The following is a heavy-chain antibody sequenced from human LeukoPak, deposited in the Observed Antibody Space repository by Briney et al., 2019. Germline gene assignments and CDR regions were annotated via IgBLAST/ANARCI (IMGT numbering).Heavy chain of an antibody. CDR2: IYYSGST. V-gene: IGHV4-59*01. Sequence: PSETLSLTCTVSGASISSYYWSWIRQPPGKGLEWIGYIYYSGSTRYNPSLKSRVTISVDTSKNQFSLKLSSVTAADTAVYYCARALRRSYFDYWGQGTLVTVSS. J-gene: IGHJ4*02. CDR1: GASISSYY. D-gene: IGHD4-17*01. CDR3: ARALRRSYFDY.